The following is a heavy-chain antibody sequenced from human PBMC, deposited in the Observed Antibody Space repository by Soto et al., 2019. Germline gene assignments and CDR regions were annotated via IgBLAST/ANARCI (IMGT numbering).Heavy chain of an antibody. J-gene: IGHJ4*02. CDR3: AKDLEYCSGGSCYPDY. CDR2: ISYDGSNK. V-gene: IGHV3-30*18. CDR1: GFTFSSYG. Sequence: QVQLVESGGGVVQPGRSLRLSCAASGFTFSSYGMHWVRQAPGKGLEWVAVISYDGSNKYYADSVKGRFTISRDNSKNTLYLQMNSLRAEDTAVYYCAKDLEYCSGGSCYPDYWGQGTLVTVSS. D-gene: IGHD2-15*01.